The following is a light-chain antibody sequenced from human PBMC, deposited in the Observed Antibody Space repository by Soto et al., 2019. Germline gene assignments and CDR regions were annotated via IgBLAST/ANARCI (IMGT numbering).Light chain of an antibody. V-gene: IGKV3-20*01. Sequence: EIVLTQSPGTLSLSPGDRAALSCRASQSVSGRYLAWYQQRPGQAPRLLIYGASSRASGVPDRFSGSGSGTDFTLTISRLEPEDFAVYYCQQYGSSLPWAFGQGTKVDIK. CDR3: QQYGSSLPWA. CDR2: GAS. CDR1: QSVSGRY. J-gene: IGKJ1*01.